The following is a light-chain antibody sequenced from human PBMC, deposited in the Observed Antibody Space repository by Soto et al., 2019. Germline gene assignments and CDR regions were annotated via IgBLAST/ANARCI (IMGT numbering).Light chain of an antibody. CDR2: EVS. CDR3: SSXTSXSTRV. Sequence: QSVLTQPASVSWSPGQSITISCTRTSSDVGAYDFVSWYQQHPDKAPKLMIYEVSNRPSGVSNRFSGSKSVNTATLTISWLXAEDEXDXXXSSXTSXSTRVFGXGXXXTV. CDR1: SSDVGAYDF. V-gene: IGLV2-14*03. J-gene: IGLJ1*01.